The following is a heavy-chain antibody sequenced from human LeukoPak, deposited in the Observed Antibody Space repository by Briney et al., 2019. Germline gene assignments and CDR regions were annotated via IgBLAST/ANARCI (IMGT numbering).Heavy chain of an antibody. Sequence: PSETLSLTCTVSGGSISSGSYYWSWIRQAAGKGLEWIGRIYTSGSTNYNPSLKSRVTISVDTSNNQFSLKLSSVTAADTAVYYCARDGSHGYSSSFYYYYYYMDVWGKGTTVTVSS. V-gene: IGHV4-61*02. CDR2: IYTSGST. CDR3: ARDGSHGYSSSFYYYYYYMDV. CDR1: GGSISSGSYY. D-gene: IGHD6-13*01. J-gene: IGHJ6*03.